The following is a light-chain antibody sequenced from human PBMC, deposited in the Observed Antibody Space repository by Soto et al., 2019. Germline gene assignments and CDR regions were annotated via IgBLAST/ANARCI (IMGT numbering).Light chain of an antibody. CDR3: YSFAGSTTFSYV. V-gene: IGLV2-23*03. Sequence: QSVLTQPASVSGSPGQSISISCTGTSSDVVTYNLVSWYQQHPGKAPTVLIYEGTKRPSGVSNRFSGSKSGNTASLTISGLQTEDAADYYCYSFAGSTTFSYVFGPGTKVTVL. J-gene: IGLJ1*01. CDR2: EGT. CDR1: SSDVVTYNL.